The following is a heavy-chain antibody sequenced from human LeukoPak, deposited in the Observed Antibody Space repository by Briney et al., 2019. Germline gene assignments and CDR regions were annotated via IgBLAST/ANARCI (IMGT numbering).Heavy chain of an antibody. J-gene: IGHJ4*02. V-gene: IGHV3-7*01. CDR3: AREVPGGSSWFDY. CDR2: IKEDGSVK. D-gene: IGHD6-13*01. Sequence: GESLRLSCAASEFTLSNYWLSWVRQAPGKGLEWVANIKEDGSVKNYVASVRGRFTISRDNAKNSLYLQMNSLRAEDTAVYYCAREVPGGSSWFDYWGQGTLVTVSS. CDR1: EFTLSNYW.